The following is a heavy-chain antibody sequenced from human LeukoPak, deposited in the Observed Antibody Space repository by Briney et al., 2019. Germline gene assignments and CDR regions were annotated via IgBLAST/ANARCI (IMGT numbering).Heavy chain of an antibody. V-gene: IGHV1-2*02. CDR3: ATYVWGSYRPTGGAFDI. Sequence: ASVKVSCKASGGTFSSYAISWVRQAPGQGLEWMGWINPNSGGTNYAQKFQGRVTMTRDTSISTAYMELSRLRSDDTAVYYCATYVWGSYRPTGGAFDIWGQGTMVTVSS. CDR1: GGTFSSYA. J-gene: IGHJ3*02. CDR2: INPNSGGT. D-gene: IGHD3-16*02.